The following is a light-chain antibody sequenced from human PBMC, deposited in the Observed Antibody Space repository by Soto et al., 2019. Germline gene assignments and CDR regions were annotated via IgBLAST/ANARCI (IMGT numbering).Light chain of an antibody. V-gene: IGKV1-5*01. Sequence: DIQMTQSPSTLSASVGDRVTITCRASQNIFTWLAWYQQKPETAPKVLIYNASNLESGVPSRFSGGGSGTEFTLTISSLQPDDFATYYCQQYDSFWTFDQGTKVEI. CDR3: QQYDSFWT. J-gene: IGKJ1*01. CDR2: NAS. CDR1: QNIFTW.